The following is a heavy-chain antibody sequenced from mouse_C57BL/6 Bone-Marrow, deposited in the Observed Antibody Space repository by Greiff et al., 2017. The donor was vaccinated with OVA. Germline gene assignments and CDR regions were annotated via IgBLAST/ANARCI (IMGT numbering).Heavy chain of an antibody. Sequence: QVQLQQSGAELVRPGSSVKLSCKASGYTFTSYWMDWVKQRPGQGLEWIGNIYPSDSETHYTQKFKDKATLTVDKSSSTAYMQLSSLTSDDAAVYYCAIYYDYYYAMDYWGQGTSVTVSS. D-gene: IGHD2-4*01. CDR2: IYPSDSET. CDR1: GYTFTSYW. V-gene: IGHV1-61*01. CDR3: AIYYDYYYAMDY. J-gene: IGHJ4*01.